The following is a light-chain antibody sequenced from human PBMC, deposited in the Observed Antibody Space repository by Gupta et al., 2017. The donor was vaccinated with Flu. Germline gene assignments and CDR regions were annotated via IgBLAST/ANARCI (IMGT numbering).Light chain of an antibody. V-gene: IGKV2-28*01. Sequence: DIVMTQSPLSLPVQRGEPASISCRSSPSLLHSNGYNYLEWYLQKPRHSPQLLIYLGSNRASGVPDRFSGSGSGTDFTLKISRVEAEDVGIYYCIQALQTPPWTFGQGTKVEIK. CDR3: IQALQTPPWT. CDR1: PSLLHSNGYNY. J-gene: IGKJ1*01. CDR2: LGS.